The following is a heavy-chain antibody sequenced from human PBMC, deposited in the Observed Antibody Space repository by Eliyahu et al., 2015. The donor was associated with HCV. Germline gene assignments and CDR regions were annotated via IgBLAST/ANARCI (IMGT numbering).Heavy chain of an antibody. D-gene: IGHD4-17*01. Sequence: EVQLVESGGGLVKPGGSLRLXXAASGXXFSXSSLSWVRQSPRKGLGWVSSISSSGTYRYYVDSVRGRFTISRDNAKNSLYLQMDSLRAEDTAVYYCARGRGYGDPYFFDNWGQGVLVTVSS. CDR3: ARGRGYGDPYFFDN. V-gene: IGHV3-21*01. CDR1: GXXFSXSS. J-gene: IGHJ4*02. CDR2: ISSSGTYR.